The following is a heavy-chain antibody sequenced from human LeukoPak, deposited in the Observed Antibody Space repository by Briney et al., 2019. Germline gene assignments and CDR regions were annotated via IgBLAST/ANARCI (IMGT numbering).Heavy chain of an antibody. CDR1: GFTFSSYW. CDR3: ARARTVTTGDY. J-gene: IGHJ4*02. D-gene: IGHD4-17*01. V-gene: IGHV3-74*01. Sequence: PGGSLRLSCAASGFTFSSYWTHWVRQAPGKGLVWVSRINSDGSSTSYADSVKGRFTISRDNAKNTLYLQMNSLRAEDTAVYYCARARTVTTGDYWGQGTLVTVSS. CDR2: INSDGSST.